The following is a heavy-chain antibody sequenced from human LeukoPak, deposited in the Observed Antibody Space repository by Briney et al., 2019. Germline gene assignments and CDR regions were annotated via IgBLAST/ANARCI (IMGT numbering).Heavy chain of an antibody. Sequence: SETLSLTCTVSGGSVSSGSYYWSWIRQPPGKGLEWIGYIYYSGSTNYNPSLKSRVTISVDTSKNQFSLKLNSVTAADTAVYYCARYLQWLVPRGYYFDYWGQGTLVTVSS. V-gene: IGHV4-61*01. CDR2: IYYSGST. J-gene: IGHJ4*02. CDR3: ARYLQWLVPRGYYFDY. CDR1: GGSVSSGSYY. D-gene: IGHD6-19*01.